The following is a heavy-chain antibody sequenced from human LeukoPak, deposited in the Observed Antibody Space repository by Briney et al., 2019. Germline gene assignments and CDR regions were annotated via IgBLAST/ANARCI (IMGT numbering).Heavy chain of an antibody. V-gene: IGHV4-39*07. CDR1: GGSISSSSYY. CDR3: ARAYSSGWNVDNWFDP. CDR2: IYYSGST. J-gene: IGHJ5*02. D-gene: IGHD6-19*01. Sequence: SETLSLTCTVSGGSISSSSYYWGWIRQPPGKGLEWIGSIYYSGSTYYNPSLKSRVTISVDTSKNQFSLKLSSVTAADTAVYYCARAYSSGWNVDNWFDPWGQGTLVTVSS.